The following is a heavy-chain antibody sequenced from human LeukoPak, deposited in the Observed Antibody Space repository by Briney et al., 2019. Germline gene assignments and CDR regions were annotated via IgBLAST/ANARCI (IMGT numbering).Heavy chain of an antibody. D-gene: IGHD3-10*01. CDR2: IYYSGST. CDR3: ARDRRRFGELFSWFDP. CDR1: GGSISSYY. V-gene: IGHV4-39*07. J-gene: IGHJ5*02. Sequence: SETLSLTCTVSGGSISSYYWGWIRQPPGKGLEWIGSIYYSGSTYYNPSLKSRVTISVDTSKNQFSLKLSSVTAADTAVYYCARDRRRFGELFSWFDPWGQGTLVTVSS.